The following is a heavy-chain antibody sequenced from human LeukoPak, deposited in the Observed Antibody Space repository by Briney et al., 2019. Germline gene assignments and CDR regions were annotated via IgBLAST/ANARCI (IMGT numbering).Heavy chain of an antibody. V-gene: IGHV3-30*02. CDR2: IRFDGNNK. D-gene: IGHD1-20*01. CDR1: GFSFSSYA. Sequence: GGSLRLSCAASGFSFSSYAMHWVRQAPGKGLEWVAYIRFDGNNKYHADSVKGRFTISRDNSKNTLYLQMSSVGAEDTAVYYCAKVRGGIIGSQDAFDIWGQGTLVTVSS. CDR3: AKVRGGIIGSQDAFDI. J-gene: IGHJ3*02.